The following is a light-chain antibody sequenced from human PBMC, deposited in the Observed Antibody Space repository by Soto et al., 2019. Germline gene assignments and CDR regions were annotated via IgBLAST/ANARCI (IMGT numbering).Light chain of an antibody. V-gene: IGLV2-14*01. CDR1: SSDVGGYNY. J-gene: IGLJ2*01. CDR2: DVS. Sequence: QSALTQPASVSGSPGQSITISCTGTSSDVGGYNYVSWYQQHPGKAPKLMIYDVSNRPSGVSNRFSGSKSGNTASLTISGPQAEDEADYYCSSYTSSSNLVVFGGGTKLTVL. CDR3: SSYTSSSNLVV.